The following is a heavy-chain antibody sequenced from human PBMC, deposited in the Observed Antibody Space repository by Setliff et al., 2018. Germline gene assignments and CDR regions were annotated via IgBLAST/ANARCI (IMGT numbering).Heavy chain of an antibody. D-gene: IGHD4-17*01. V-gene: IGHV1-2*02. CDR1: GYTFTAYY. CDR3: ARGAHYGDYIDDY. Sequence: GASVKVSCKASGYTFTAYYIHWVRQAPGQGLEWMGWINPNAGNINYIQKFQGRVTMTRDTSISTAYMELRRLKSDDTAVYYCARGAHYGDYIDDYWGQGTLVTVSS. J-gene: IGHJ4*02. CDR2: INPNAGNI.